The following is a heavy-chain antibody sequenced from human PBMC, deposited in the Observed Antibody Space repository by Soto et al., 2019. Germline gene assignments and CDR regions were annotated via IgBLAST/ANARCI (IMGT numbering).Heavy chain of an antibody. Sequence: GGSLRLSCAASGFTFSSYAMTWVRQAPGKGLEWVSGISGSGGGTYYADSVKGRFTISRDNSKNTLYLQMNSLRAEDTAVYYSAKDGHRSGWYYFDYWGQGTLVTVSS. D-gene: IGHD6-19*01. CDR3: AKDGHRSGWYYFDY. CDR1: GFTFSSYA. CDR2: ISGSGGGT. J-gene: IGHJ4*02. V-gene: IGHV3-23*01.